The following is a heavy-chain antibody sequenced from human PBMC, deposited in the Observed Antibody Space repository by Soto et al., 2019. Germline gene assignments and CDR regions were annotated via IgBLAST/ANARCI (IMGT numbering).Heavy chain of an antibody. CDR3: ARDLAAGNDAFDI. CDR1: GGSISSGGYY. D-gene: IGHD6-13*01. J-gene: IGHJ3*02. V-gene: IGHV4-31*03. Sequence: SETLSLTCTVSGGSISSGGYYWSWIRQHPGKGLEWIGYIYYSGSTYYNPSLKSRVTMSVDTSKNQFFLKLSSVTAADTAVYYCARDLAAGNDAFDIWGQGTMVTVSS. CDR2: IYYSGST.